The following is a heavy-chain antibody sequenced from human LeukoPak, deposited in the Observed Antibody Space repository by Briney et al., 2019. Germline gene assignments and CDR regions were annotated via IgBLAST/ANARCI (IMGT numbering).Heavy chain of an antibody. J-gene: IGHJ4*02. Sequence: PSETLSLTCAVYGGSFSGYYWSWIRQPPGKGLEWIGEINHSGSTNYNPSLKSRVTISVDTSKNQFSLKLSSVTAADTAVYYCARAGYCSSTSCNRAVDYWGQGTLVTVSS. V-gene: IGHV4-34*01. D-gene: IGHD2-2*02. CDR1: GGSFSGYY. CDR3: ARAGYCSSTSCNRAVDY. CDR2: INHSGST.